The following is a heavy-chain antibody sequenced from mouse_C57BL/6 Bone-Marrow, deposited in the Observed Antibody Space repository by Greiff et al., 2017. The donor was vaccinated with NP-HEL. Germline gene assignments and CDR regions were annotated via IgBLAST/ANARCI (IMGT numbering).Heavy chain of an antibody. J-gene: IGHJ2*01. V-gene: IGHV1-81*01. D-gene: IGHD1-3*01. CDR1: GYTFTSYG. CDR2: IYPRSGNT. CDR3: ALKGYFDY. Sequence: QVQLQQSGAELARPGASVKLSCKASGYTFTSYGISWVKQRTGQGLEWIGEIYPRSGNTYYNEKFKGKATLTADKSSSTAYMELRSLTSEDSAVYFCALKGYFDYWGQGTTLTVSS.